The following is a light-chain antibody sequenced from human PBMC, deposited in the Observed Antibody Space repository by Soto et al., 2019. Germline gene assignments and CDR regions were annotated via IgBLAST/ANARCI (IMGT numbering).Light chain of an antibody. J-gene: IGKJ4*01. CDR3: QQYYSTPLT. Sequence: DIVITQSPQSLAVSLGDGATINCKSSQSVLYSSNNKDYLAWYQQKTGQPPKLXIYWASTRESGVPDRFSGSGYGTDFTLTISSLQAEDVAVYYCQQYYSTPLTFGGGTKVDIK. CDR2: WAS. V-gene: IGKV4-1*01. CDR1: QSVLYSSNNKDY.